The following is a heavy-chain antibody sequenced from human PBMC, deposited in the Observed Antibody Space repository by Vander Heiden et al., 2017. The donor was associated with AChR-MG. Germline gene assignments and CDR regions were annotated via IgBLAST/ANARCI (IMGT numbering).Heavy chain of an antibody. Sequence: EVQLLGSGGGLVQPGGSLRLSCAASGFTFSGYAMAWFRQAPGNGVEWVSAISGSGGSTYYADSVKGRFTISRDNSKNTLYLQMNRLRAEDTAVYYCAKDPDYSWGRSWFDPWGQGTLVTVSS. V-gene: IGHV3-23*01. CDR2: ISGSGGST. J-gene: IGHJ5*02. D-gene: IGHD3-16*01. CDR1: GFTFSGYA. CDR3: AKDPDYSWGRSWFDP.